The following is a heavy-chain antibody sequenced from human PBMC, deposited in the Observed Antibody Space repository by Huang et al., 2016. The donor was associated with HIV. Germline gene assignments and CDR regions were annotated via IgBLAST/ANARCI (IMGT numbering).Heavy chain of an antibody. CDR2: IKSKTDGGTT. J-gene: IGHJ3*02. CDR1: GFTFSNAW. D-gene: IGHD6-19*01. CDR3: TTESESSGWTMDHDAFDI. Sequence: EVQLVESGGGLVKPGGSLRLSCAASGFTFSNAWMGCGGQAPGKGLELVGRIKSKTDGGTTDYAAPVKGRFTISRDDSKNTLYLQMNSLKTEDTAVYYCTTESESSGWTMDHDAFDIWGQGTMVTVSS. V-gene: IGHV3-15*01.